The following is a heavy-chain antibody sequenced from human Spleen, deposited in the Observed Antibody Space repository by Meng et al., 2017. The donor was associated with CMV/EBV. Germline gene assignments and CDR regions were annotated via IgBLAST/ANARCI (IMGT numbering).Heavy chain of an antibody. J-gene: IGHJ6*02. CDR3: ARDPVEDVVAFPRRPNFSRYYGLNV. D-gene: IGHD2-15*01. CDR1: RDSILSY. Sequence: SETLSLTCTVSRDSILSYWPWIRQSPGKGLEWIGSIKYDGSTVYNPSLQGRVSISEDTSKSYFSLKLFSVTAADTAVYFCARDPVEDVVAFPRRPNFSRYYGLNVWGQGTTVTVSS. V-gene: IGHV4-59*01. CDR2: IKYDGST.